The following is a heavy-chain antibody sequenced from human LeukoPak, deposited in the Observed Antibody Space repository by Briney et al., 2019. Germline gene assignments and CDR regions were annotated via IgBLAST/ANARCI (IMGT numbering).Heavy chain of an antibody. D-gene: IGHD3-10*01. J-gene: IGHJ6*03. CDR1: GFTFSSYA. Sequence: PGGSLRLSCAASGFTFSSYAMHWVRQAPGKGLEWVAVISYDGSNKYYADSVKGRFTISRDNSKNTLYLQMNSLRAEDTAVYYCARDRGPYYMDVWGKGTTVTVSS. CDR2: ISYDGSNK. CDR3: ARDRGPYYMDV. V-gene: IGHV3-30*04.